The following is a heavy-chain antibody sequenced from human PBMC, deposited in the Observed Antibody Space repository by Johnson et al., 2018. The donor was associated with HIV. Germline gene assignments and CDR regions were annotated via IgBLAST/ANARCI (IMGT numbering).Heavy chain of an antibody. J-gene: IGHJ3*02. CDR2: IRSPAAGGTI. Sequence: EVQLVESGGGLVKPGGSLRLSCAASGFTFSNLWMNWVRQAPGKGLEWVGRIRSPAAGGTIEYAASVKGRFTISRDNSENTLYLQMNSLRAEDTAVYYCARGYTWNDVSIWGQGTMVTVSS. V-gene: IGHV3-15*01. CDR1: GFTFSNLW. CDR3: ARGYTWNDVSI. D-gene: IGHD1-1*01.